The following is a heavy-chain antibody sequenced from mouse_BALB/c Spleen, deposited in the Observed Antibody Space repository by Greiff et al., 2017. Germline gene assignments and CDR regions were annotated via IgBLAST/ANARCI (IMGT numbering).Heavy chain of an antibody. CDR2: ISSGGSYT. V-gene: IGHV5-9-4*01. CDR3: ARLHYYGFFDY. CDR1: GFTFSSYA. J-gene: IGHJ2*01. D-gene: IGHD1-2*01. Sequence: EVQGVESGGGLVKPGGSLKLSCAASGFTFSSYAMSWVRQSPEKRLEWVAEISSGGSYTYYPDTVTGRFTISRDNAKNTLYLEMSSLRSEDTAMYYCARLHYYGFFDYWGQGTTLTVSS.